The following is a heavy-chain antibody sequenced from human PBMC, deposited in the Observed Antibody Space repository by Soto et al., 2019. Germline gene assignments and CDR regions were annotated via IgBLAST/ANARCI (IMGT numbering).Heavy chain of an antibody. CDR3: AISSGWYLGEAFDI. V-gene: IGHV4-31*03. CDR2: IYYSGST. D-gene: IGHD6-19*01. J-gene: IGHJ3*02. Sequence: QVQLQESGPGLVKPSQTLSLTCTVSGGSISSGGYYWSWIRQHPGTGLEWIGYIYYSGSTYYNPSLKSRVTISVDTSKNQCSLKLSSVTAEDTGVYYCAISSGWYLGEAFDIWGQGTMVTVSS. CDR1: GGSISSGGYY.